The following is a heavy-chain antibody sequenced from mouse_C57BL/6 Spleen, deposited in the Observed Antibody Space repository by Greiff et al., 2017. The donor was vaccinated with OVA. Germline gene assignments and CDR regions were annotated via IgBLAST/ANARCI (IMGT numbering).Heavy chain of an antibody. D-gene: IGHD1-3*01. V-gene: IGHV3-6*01. J-gene: IGHJ3*01. CDR3: ARDGSSFAY. CDR1: GYSITSGYY. CDR2: ISYAGSN. Sequence: ESGPGLVKPSQSLSLTCSVTGYSITSGYYWNWIRQFPGNTLEWMGYISYAGSNNYNPSLKNRISLTRDTSKNQVCRKVNSVTTEDTATYYCARDGSSFAYWGQGTLVTVSA.